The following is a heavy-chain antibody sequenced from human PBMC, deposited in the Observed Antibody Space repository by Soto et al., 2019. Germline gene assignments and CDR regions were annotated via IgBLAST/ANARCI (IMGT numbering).Heavy chain of an antibody. CDR3: AREGRLWLSNLESYYYMDV. V-gene: IGHV4-34*01. CDR2: INHGGST. D-gene: IGHD5-12*01. Sequence: QVQLQQWGAGLVKPSETLSLTCAVYGGSFSGYYWSWIRQPPGKGLEWIGEINHGGSTNYNPSLKSRATISVDTSKRQFSLKLSSVTAAASAVYYCAREGRLWLSNLESYYYMDVWGKGTTVTVSS. J-gene: IGHJ6*03. CDR1: GGSFSGYY.